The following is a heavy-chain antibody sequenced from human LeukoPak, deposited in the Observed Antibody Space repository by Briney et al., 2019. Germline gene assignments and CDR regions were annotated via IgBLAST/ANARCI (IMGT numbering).Heavy chain of an antibody. CDR3: AKQLGYCSDGSCYFPY. J-gene: IGHJ4*02. V-gene: IGHV3-23*01. CDR2: ISNNGGYT. CDR1: GCTFSSSA. D-gene: IGHD2-15*01. Sequence: PGGSLTLSCAASGCTFSSSAMSWVRQAPGKGLEWVSAISNNGGYTYYADSVQGRFTISRDNSKSTLCLQMNSLRAEDTAVYYCAKQLGYCSDGSCYFPYWGQGTLVTVSS.